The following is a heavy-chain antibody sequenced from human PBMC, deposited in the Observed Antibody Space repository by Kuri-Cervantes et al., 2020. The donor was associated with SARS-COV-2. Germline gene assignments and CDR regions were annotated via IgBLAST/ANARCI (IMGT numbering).Heavy chain of an antibody. D-gene: IGHD6-6*01. V-gene: IGHV4-34*01. CDR2: INHSGST. Sequence: ESLKISCAVYGGSFSGYYWSWIRQPPGKGLEWIGEINHSGSTNYNPSLKSRVTISVDTSKNQFSLKLSSVTAADTAVYYCARGREYCSSSLYYYGMDVWGQGTTVTVSS. CDR3: ARGREYCSSSLYYYGMDV. CDR1: GGSFSGYY. J-gene: IGHJ6*02.